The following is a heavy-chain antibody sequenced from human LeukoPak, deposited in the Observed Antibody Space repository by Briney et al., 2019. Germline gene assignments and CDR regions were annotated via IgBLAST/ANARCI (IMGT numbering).Heavy chain of an antibody. D-gene: IGHD6-13*01. CDR3: ARARGGWSIAAAGTPKKYYYYYGMDV. Sequence: ASVKVSCKASGYTFTSYGISWVRQAPGQGLEWMGWISAYNGDTSYPQKVQGRVTMTRNTSISTAYMELSSLRSEDTAVYYCARARGGWSIAAAGTPKKYYYYYGMDVWGQGTTVTVSS. J-gene: IGHJ6*02. V-gene: IGHV1-18*01. CDR2: ISAYNGDT. CDR1: GYTFTSYG.